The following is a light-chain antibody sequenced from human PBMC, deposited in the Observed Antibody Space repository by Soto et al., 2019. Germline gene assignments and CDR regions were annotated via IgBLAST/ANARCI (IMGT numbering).Light chain of an antibody. CDR3: QQYGSSPLVS. J-gene: IGKJ4*01. V-gene: IGKV3-20*01. CDR1: QSVSSNY. Sequence: EIVLTQSPGTLSLSPGERATLSCRASQSVSSNYLAWYQQKPGQAPRLLIYDASTRATGIPDRFSGSGSGTEFTLTVSRLEPEDFAVYYCQQYGSSPLVSFGGGTKVEIK. CDR2: DAS.